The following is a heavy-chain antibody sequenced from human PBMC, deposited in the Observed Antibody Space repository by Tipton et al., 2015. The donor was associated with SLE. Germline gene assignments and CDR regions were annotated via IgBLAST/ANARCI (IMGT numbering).Heavy chain of an antibody. CDR2: IYYSGST. CDR3: ARVPLYYYYYMDV. J-gene: IGHJ6*03. V-gene: IGHV4-59*01. CDR1: GASTSSYY. Sequence: TLSLTCSVSGASTSSYYWSWIRQPPGKGLEWIGYIYYSGSTNYNPSLKSRVTISVDTSKNQFSLKLSSVTAADTAVYYCARVPLYYYYYMDVWGKGTTLTVSS.